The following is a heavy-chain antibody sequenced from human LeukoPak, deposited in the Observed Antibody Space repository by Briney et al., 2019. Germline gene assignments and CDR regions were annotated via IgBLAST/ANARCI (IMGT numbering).Heavy chain of an antibody. CDR2: ISGSGGST. CDR1: GFTFSSYW. D-gene: IGHD2-2*01. V-gene: IGHV3-23*01. J-gene: IGHJ4*02. Sequence: PGGSLRLSCAASGFTFSSYWMSWVRQAPGKGLEWVSAISGSGGSTYYADSVKGRFTISRDNSKNTLYLQMNSLRAEDTAVYYCAKSYCSSTSCESLVGYYFDYWGQGTLVTVSS. CDR3: AKSYCSSTSCESLVGYYFDY.